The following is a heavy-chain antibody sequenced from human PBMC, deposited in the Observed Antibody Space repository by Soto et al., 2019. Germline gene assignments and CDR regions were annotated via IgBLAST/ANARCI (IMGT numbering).Heavy chain of an antibody. V-gene: IGHV4-39*01. J-gene: IGHJ1*01. Sequence: QVRLQESGPGLVMPSETLSLTCTGSGDSISGSPYFWGWIRQPPGKRLAWIGSAFYAEYSLFTPSLKSRATMSVDKSRNQFDLTLTSLAAADTAIYLCASVQASVPHDWGQGIRVTVSS. CDR2: AFYAEYS. CDR3: ASVQASVPHD. CDR1: GDSISGSPYF.